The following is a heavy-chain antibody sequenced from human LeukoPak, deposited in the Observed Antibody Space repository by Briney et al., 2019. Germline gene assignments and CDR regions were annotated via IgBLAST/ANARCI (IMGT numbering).Heavy chain of an antibody. CDR3: ARVGTYYRSLDS. V-gene: IGHV4-59*01. J-gene: IGHJ4*02. D-gene: IGHD3-10*01. CDR2: IYRSGGT. Sequence: SETLSLTCTVSGGSINDASWNWIRQPPGQGLEWIGYIYRSGGTNYNPSLKSRVTISLDTSKNQFSLKLSSVTAADTAVYYCARVGTYYRSLDSWGQGTLVTVSS. CDR1: GGSINDAS.